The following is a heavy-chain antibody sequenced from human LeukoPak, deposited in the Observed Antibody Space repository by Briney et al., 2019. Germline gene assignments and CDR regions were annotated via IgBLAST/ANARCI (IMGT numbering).Heavy chain of an antibody. J-gene: IGHJ4*02. CDR2: ISAYNGNT. Sequence: ASVKVSCKASGYTFTSYGISWVRQAPGQGLEWMGWISAYNGNTNYAQKLQGRVTMTTDTSTSTAYMELRSLRSDDTAVYYCARERSIRRLVPWYFDYWGQGTLVTVSS. V-gene: IGHV1-18*01. D-gene: IGHD6-6*01. CDR3: ARERSIRRLVPWYFDY. CDR1: GYTFTSYG.